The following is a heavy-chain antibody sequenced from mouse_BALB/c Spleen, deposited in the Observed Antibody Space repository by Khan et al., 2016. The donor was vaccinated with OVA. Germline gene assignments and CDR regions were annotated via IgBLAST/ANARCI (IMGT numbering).Heavy chain of an antibody. CDR3: TRGFRD. CDR2: ILPGGANT. J-gene: IGHJ3*01. V-gene: IGHV1-9*01. CDR1: GYTFSNYW. D-gene: IGHD3-2*02. Sequence: QVQLKQSGAELMKPGASVKISCKATGYTFSNYWIEWVKQRPGHGLEWIGEILPGGANTNYNGKFKGKATFTADSSSNTAYMQLSSLTSEDSAVYYCTRGFRDWGQGTLVTVSA.